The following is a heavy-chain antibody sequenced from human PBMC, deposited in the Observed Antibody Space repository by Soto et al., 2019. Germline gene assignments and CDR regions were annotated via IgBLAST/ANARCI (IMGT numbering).Heavy chain of an antibody. D-gene: IGHD1-26*01. CDR1: GFTFSSYA. Sequence: GGSLRLSCAASGFTFSSYAMHWVRQAPGKGLEWVAVISYDGSNKYYADSVKGRFTISRDNSKNTLYLQMNSLRAEDTAVYYCARDLGVKWELLRVMDVWGQGTTVTVSS. CDR3: ARDLGVKWELLRVMDV. V-gene: IGHV3-30-3*01. J-gene: IGHJ6*02. CDR2: ISYDGSNK.